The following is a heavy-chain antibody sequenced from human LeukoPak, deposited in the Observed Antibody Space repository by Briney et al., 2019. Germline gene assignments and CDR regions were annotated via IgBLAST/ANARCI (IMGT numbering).Heavy chain of an antibody. Sequence: GASVKVSCKASGYTFTSYAMHWVRQAPGQRLEWMGWINAGNGNTKYSQKFQGRVTITRDTSASTAYMELSSLRSEDTAVYYCARDSETGPIAARPPDLNWFDPWGQGTLVTVSS. CDR3: ARDSETGPIAARPPDLNWFDP. V-gene: IGHV1-3*01. J-gene: IGHJ5*02. CDR2: INAGNGNT. CDR1: GYTFTSYA. D-gene: IGHD6-6*01.